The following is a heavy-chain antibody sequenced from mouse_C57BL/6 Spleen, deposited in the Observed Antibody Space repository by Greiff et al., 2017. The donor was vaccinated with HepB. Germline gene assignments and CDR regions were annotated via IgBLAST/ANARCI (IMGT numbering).Heavy chain of an antibody. CDR3: GRDYGRMDY. CDR2: IDPSDSYT. J-gene: IGHJ4*01. Sequence: QVQLQQPGAELVKPGASVKLSCKASGYTFTSYWMQWVKQRPGQGLEWIGEIDPSDSYTNYNQKFKGKATLTVDTSSSTAYLQLSSLTSEDSAVFYCGRDYGRMDYWGKGTSVTVAS. CDR1: GYTFTSYW. V-gene: IGHV1-50*01. D-gene: IGHD1-1*01.